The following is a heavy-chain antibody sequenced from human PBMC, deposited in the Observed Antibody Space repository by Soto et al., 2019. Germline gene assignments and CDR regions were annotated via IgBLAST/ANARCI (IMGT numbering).Heavy chain of an antibody. V-gene: IGHV1-46*03. CDR2: INPSGGSS. CDR3: ARVYCSGGSCYSIDY. Sequence: ASVKVSCKASGYTFTSYYMHWVRQAPGQGLEWMGIINPSGGSSSYAQKFQGRVTMTRDTSTSTVYMELSSLRSEDTAVYYCARVYCSGGSCYSIDYWGQGTLVTVS. J-gene: IGHJ4*02. CDR1: GYTFTSYY. D-gene: IGHD2-15*01.